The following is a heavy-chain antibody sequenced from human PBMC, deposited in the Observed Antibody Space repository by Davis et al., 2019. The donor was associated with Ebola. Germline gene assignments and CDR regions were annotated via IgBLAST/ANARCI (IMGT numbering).Heavy chain of an antibody. J-gene: IGHJ4*02. CDR1: GGSISSYY. CDR3: ARVIIEEQWLVREHDY. D-gene: IGHD6-19*01. V-gene: IGHV4-59*01. Sequence: PSETLSLTCTVSGGSISSYYWSWIRQPPGKGLEYIGYISYVGNTNYNPSLKSRVAISVDTSKNQFSLKLTAVTAADTAMYYCARVIIEEQWLVREHDYWGQGTLVTVSS. CDR2: ISYVGNT.